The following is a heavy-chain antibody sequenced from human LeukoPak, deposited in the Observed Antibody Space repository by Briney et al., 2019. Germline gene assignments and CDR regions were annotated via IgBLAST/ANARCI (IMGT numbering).Heavy chain of an antibody. D-gene: IGHD2-2*01. CDR3: ARDQRYCSSSSCPWEPFDY. V-gene: IGHV3-74*01. CDR1: GFTFTTSW. CDR2: IESDGTST. Sequence: GGSLRLSCAASGFTFTTSWMHWFRQAPGKGLVWVSRIESDGTSTTYADSVKGRFTISRDNAKNSLYLQMNSLRAEDTAVYYCARDQRYCSSSSCPWEPFDYWGQGTLVTVSS. J-gene: IGHJ4*02.